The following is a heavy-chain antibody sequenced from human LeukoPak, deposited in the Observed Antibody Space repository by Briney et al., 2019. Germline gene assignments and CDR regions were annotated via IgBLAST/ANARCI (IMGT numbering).Heavy chain of an antibody. Sequence: SETLSLTCTVSGGSISSGGYYWSWIRQPPGKGLEWIGYIYYSGSTYYNPSLKSRVTISVDTSKNQFSLKLSSVTAADTAVYYCARDRQNYLDAFDIWGQGTMVTVSS. V-gene: IGHV4-30-4*08. D-gene: IGHD1-7*01. CDR1: GGSISSGGYY. J-gene: IGHJ3*02. CDR3: ARDRQNYLDAFDI. CDR2: IYYSGST.